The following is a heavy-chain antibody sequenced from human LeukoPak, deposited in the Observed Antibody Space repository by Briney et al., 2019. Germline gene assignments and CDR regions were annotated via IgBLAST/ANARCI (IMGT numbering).Heavy chain of an antibody. V-gene: IGHV3-43*02. J-gene: IGHJ6*02. CDR2: IKADGSGT. Sequence: PGGALRFSCAASGFTIGPYAMYWVRQGPGRGLEWVSVIKADGSGTFYADSVRGRFTTSRDNSKNSLYLQMNSLTSEDTALYYCATWAFYHNLDVWGQGTTVIVSS. CDR3: ATWAFYHNLDV. D-gene: IGHD2/OR15-2a*01. CDR1: GFTIGPYA.